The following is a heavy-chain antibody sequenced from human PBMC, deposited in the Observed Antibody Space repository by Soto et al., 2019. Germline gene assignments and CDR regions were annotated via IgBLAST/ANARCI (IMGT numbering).Heavy chain of an antibody. Sequence: GASVKVSCKSSGFTFTSYAIHWLRQAPGQRPQWMGWINGGSGNTKYSQDLQGRVTFTRDTFATTAYLELSSLRSEDTAVYYCARFPPLAPSAGDYYIQHYDSWGQGTPVTVSS. D-gene: IGHD3-10*01. CDR3: ARFPPLAPSAGDYYIQHYDS. V-gene: IGHV1-3*01. J-gene: IGHJ4*02. CDR1: GFTFTSYA. CDR2: INGGSGNT.